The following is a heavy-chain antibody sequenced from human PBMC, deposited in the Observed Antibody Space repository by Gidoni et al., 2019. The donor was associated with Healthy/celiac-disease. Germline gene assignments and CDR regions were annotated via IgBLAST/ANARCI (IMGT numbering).Heavy chain of an antibody. J-gene: IGHJ5*02. CDR2: IIPIFGTA. CDR3: ARVTMVRGVIKGSWFDP. D-gene: IGHD3-10*01. V-gene: IGHV1-69*06. CDR1: GGTFSSYA. Sequence: QVQLVQSGAEVKKPGSSVKVSCKASGGTFSSYAISWVRQAPGQGLGWMGGIIPIFGTANYAQKFQGRVTITADKSTSTAYMELSSLRSEDTAVYYCARVTMVRGVIKGSWFDPWGQGTLVTVSS.